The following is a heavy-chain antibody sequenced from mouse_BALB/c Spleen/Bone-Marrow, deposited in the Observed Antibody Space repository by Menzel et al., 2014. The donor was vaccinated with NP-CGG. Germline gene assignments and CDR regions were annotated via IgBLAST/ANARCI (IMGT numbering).Heavy chain of an antibody. CDR2: TRNKANGYTT. CDR3: ARDENVGIYWYFDV. J-gene: IGHJ1*01. CDR1: GFTFTDYY. Sequence: EVKLVESGGGSVQPGGSLRLSCATSGFTFTDYYMSWVRQPPGKALEWLGFTRNKANGYTTEYSASVKGRFTISRDNSQRILYLQMNTLRAEDSATYYCARDENVGIYWYFDVWGAGTTVIVSS. V-gene: IGHV7-3*02.